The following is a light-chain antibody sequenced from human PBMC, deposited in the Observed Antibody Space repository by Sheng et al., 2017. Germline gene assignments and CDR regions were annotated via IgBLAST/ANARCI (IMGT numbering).Light chain of an antibody. Sequence: QSVLTQPASVSGSPGQSITISCTGTSSDVGSYNLVSWYQQYSGKAPKLMIYEGSKRPSGVSNRFSGSKSDNTASLTISGLQAEDEADYYCCSYASSNSYVFGTGTKVTVL. CDR2: EGS. V-gene: IGLV2-23*01. CDR3: CSYASSNSYV. J-gene: IGLJ1*01. CDR1: SSDVGSYNL.